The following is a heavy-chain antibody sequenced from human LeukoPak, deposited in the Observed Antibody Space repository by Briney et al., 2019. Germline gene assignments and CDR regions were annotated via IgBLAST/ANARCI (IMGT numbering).Heavy chain of an antibody. CDR3: ARTKPIVVVITRYYYYGMDV. Sequence: PSETLSLTCTVSGGSISSYYWSWIRQPPGKGLEWIGYIYYSGSTNYNPSLKSRVTISVDTSKNQFSLKLSSVTAADTAVYYCARTKPIVVVITRYYYYGMDVWGQGTTVTVSS. J-gene: IGHJ6*02. CDR2: IYYSGST. V-gene: IGHV4-59*12. D-gene: IGHD3-22*01. CDR1: GGSISSYY.